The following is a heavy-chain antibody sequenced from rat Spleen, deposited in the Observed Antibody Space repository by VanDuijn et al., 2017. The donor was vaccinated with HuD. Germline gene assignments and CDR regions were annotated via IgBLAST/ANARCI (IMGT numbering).Heavy chain of an antibody. V-gene: IGHV5-20*01. Sequence: EVQLVESGGGLVQPGRSLKLSCAASGFTFSDYNMAWVRQTPTKGLEWVAYISFDGGGTYYPDSVTGRFSISRDNSKSILYLQMDSLTSEDTATYYCAKDGPFYYYTRHHYWYFDFWGPGTMVTVSS. CDR3: AKDGPFYYYTRHHYWYFDF. CDR1: GFTFSDYN. J-gene: IGHJ1*01. D-gene: IGHD1-1*01. CDR2: ISFDGGGT.